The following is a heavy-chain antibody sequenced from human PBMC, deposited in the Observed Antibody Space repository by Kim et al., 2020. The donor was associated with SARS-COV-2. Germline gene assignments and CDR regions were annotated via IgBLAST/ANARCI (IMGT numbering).Heavy chain of an antibody. J-gene: IGHJ3*02. Sequence: VKGRFTISRDNAKNSLYLQMNSLRAEDTALYYCAKDPGYILGAITGGFDIWGQGTMVTVSS. V-gene: IGHV3-9*01. CDR3: AKDPGYILGAITGGFDI. D-gene: IGHD1-26*01.